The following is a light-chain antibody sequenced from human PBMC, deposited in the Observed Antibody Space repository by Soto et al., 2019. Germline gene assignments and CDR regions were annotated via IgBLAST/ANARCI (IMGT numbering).Light chain of an antibody. CDR3: QHYNRYSEA. Sequence: DIQMTQSPSTLSGSVGDRVTITCRAIQTISSWLAWYQQKPGKAPKLLIYKASTLKSGVPSRFSGSGSGTEFTLTISSLQPDDFATYYCQHYNRYSEAFGQGNKVELK. CDR1: QTISSW. V-gene: IGKV1-5*03. J-gene: IGKJ1*01. CDR2: KAS.